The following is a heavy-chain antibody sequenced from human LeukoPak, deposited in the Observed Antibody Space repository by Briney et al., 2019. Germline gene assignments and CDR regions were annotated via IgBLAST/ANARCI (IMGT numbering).Heavy chain of an antibody. Sequence: ASVKVSCKASGYTFTSYGISWVRQAPGQGLEWMGWISAYNGNTNYAQKLQGRVTMTTDTSTSTAYMELRSLRSDDTAVYYCARDVSVDTAMVKDYWGQGTLVTVSS. CDR2: ISAYNGNT. CDR1: GYTFTSYG. D-gene: IGHD5-18*01. CDR3: ARDVSVDTAMVKDY. J-gene: IGHJ4*02. V-gene: IGHV1-18*01.